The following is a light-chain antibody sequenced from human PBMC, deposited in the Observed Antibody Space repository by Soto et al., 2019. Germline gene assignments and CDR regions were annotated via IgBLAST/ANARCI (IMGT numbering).Light chain of an antibody. CDR2: LAS. J-gene: IGKJ5*01. CDR1: QGISKY. V-gene: IGKV1-9*01. CDR3: QQLDSYPIT. Sequence: DIQLPQSPSFLSASVGDRVTITCRASQGISKYLTWYQQKPGKAPKLLIYLASTLQSGVPSRFSGSGSGTQFTLTISSLQPEDFATYHCQQLDSYPITFGQGTRLEIK.